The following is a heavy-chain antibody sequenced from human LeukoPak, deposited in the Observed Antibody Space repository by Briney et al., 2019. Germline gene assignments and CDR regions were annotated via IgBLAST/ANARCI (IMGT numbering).Heavy chain of an antibody. CDR3: ARDFDY. CDR2: TYYRSKWYN. V-gene: IGHV6-1*01. J-gene: IGHJ4*02. CDR1: GDSVPSNTGS. Sequence: SQTLSLTCAISGDSVPSNTGSWNWIRQSPSRGLEWLGRTYYRSKWYNDYAVSVKSRISVNPDTSKNQFSLHLNSVTPEDTAVYYCARDFDYWGQGTLVTVSS.